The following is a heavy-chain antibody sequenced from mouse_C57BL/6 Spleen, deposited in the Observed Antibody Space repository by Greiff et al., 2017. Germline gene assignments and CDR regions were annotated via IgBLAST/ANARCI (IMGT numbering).Heavy chain of an antibody. CDR2: ISSGSSTI. Sequence: EVKLVESGGGLVKPGGSLKLSCAASGFTFSDYGMHWVRQAPEKGLEWVAYISSGSSTIYYADTVKGRFTISRDNAKNTLFLQMTSLRSEDTAMYYCANIYYYGSNYYAMDYWGQGTSVTVSS. CDR1: GFTFSDYG. CDR3: ANIYYYGSNYYAMDY. J-gene: IGHJ4*01. V-gene: IGHV5-17*01. D-gene: IGHD1-1*01.